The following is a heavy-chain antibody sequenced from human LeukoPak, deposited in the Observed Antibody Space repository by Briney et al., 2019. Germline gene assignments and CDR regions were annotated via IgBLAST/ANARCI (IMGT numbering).Heavy chain of an antibody. Sequence: PSETLSLTCTVSGGSMDRDGHYWSWIRQHPGEGLEWIGCIYDSRFTYYNPSLNSRVTISVDSSENQLSLKLSSVIAADTAVYYCAWGFESSIMLRWRRGTLVTVSS. CDR2: IYDSRFT. CDR1: GGSMDRDGHY. J-gene: IGHJ4*02. V-gene: IGHV4-31*03. D-gene: IGHD3-16*01. CDR3: AWGFESSIMLR.